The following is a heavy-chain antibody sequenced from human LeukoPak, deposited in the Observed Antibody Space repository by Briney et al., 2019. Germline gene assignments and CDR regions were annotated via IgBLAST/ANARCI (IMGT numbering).Heavy chain of an antibody. CDR3: GRDHQYDFDY. J-gene: IGHJ4*02. CDR2: IGAYNGNT. Sequence: EASVKVSCKASGYTFAESGISWVRQAPGQGLEWMGWIGAYNGNTKYVQKFQGRVTMTADTSTSAAYLELGSLSSDDTALYYCGRDHQYDFDYWRQGTLVTVSS. CDR1: GYTFAESG. D-gene: IGHD2-2*01. V-gene: IGHV1-18*01.